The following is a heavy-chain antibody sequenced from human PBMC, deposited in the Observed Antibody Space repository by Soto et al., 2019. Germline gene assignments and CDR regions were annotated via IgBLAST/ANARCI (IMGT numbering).Heavy chain of an antibody. V-gene: IGHV4-59*01. J-gene: IGHJ4*02. CDR3: ARQRDPYSYDSGGYYSNVCFDY. CDR2: IYYSGST. D-gene: IGHD3-22*01. CDR1: GGSISSYY. Sequence: SETLSLTCTVSGGSISSYYWSWIRQPPGKGLEWIGYIYYSGSTNYNPSLKSRVTISVDTSKNQFSLKLSSVTVADTAVYYCARQRDPYSYDSGGYYSNVCFDYSGQGTLVTVSS.